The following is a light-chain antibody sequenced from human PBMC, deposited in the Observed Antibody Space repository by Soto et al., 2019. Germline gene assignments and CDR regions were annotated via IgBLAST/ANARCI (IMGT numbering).Light chain of an antibody. CDR2: DAS. CDR3: QQLGIT. V-gene: IGKV3-11*01. CDR1: QSVSSY. J-gene: IGKJ5*01. Sequence: EIVLTQSPATLSLSPGERATLSCRASQSVSSYLAWYQQKPGQAPRLLIYDASNRATGIPARFSGSGSGTDFTLTISSREPEDFAVYYCQQLGITFGQGTRLEIK.